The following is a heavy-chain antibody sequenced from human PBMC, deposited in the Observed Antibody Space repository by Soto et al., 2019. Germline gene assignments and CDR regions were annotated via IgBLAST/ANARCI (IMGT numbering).Heavy chain of an antibody. D-gene: IGHD6-13*01. CDR1: GFNFNNYG. J-gene: IGHJ6*02. CDR3: ARRQISPPTRGAASARGGMDV. Sequence: QVQLVESGGGVVQPGRSLRLSCAASGFNFNNYGMHWVRQAPGKGLEWVAVIWNDGNGYYYANSVKGRFTISRDNSKNTLLLQMSNLRAEDTAVYYCARRQISPPTRGAASARGGMDVWGQGTTVTVSS. V-gene: IGHV3-33*01. CDR2: IWNDGNGY.